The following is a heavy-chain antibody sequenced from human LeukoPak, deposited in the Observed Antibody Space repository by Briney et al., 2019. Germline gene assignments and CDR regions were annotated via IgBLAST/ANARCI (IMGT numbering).Heavy chain of an antibody. V-gene: IGHV4-39*07. CDR1: GGSISSSSYY. J-gene: IGHJ6*03. CDR2: IYYSGST. CDR3: ARAISGVIILYYFYYMDV. Sequence: SETLSLTCTVSGGSISSSSYYWGWIRQPPGKGLEWIGSIYYSGSTYYNPSLKSRVTISVDTSKNQFSLRLRSVTAADTAVYYCARAISGVIILYYFYYMDVWGKGTTVTVSS. D-gene: IGHD3-10*01.